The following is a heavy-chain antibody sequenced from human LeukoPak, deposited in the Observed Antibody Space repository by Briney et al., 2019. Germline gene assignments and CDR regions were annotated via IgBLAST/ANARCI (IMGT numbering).Heavy chain of an antibody. Sequence: SETLSLTCTVSGGSISSYYVSWIRPPPGKGLEWIGYISYTGSTDYNPSLKSRVTISVDMSKNQFSLKVSSVTAADTAVYYCARGSVYFDSWGQGTLVTVSS. CDR3: ARGSVYFDS. CDR1: GGSISSYY. CDR2: ISYTGST. J-gene: IGHJ4*02. V-gene: IGHV4-59*01.